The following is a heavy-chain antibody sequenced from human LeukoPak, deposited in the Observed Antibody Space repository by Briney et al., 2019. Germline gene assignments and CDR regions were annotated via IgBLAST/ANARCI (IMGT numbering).Heavy chain of an antibody. CDR3: ARGATTVTAFY. J-gene: IGHJ4*02. V-gene: IGHV3-23*01. Sequence: PGGSLRLSCAASGFIFSSYSMSWVRQAPGKGLEWVSVITGSGGNTYYADSVKGRFTISRDNSKNTLYLQMNSLRAEDTAVYYCARGATTVTAFYWGQGTLVTVSS. D-gene: IGHD4-17*01. CDR1: GFIFSSYS. CDR2: ITGSGGNT.